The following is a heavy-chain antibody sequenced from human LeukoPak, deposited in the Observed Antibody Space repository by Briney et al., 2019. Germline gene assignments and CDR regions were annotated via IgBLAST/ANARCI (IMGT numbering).Heavy chain of an antibody. Sequence: SETLSLTCAVYGGSFSGYYWSWIRQPPGKGLEWIGSIHYTGSTYYNPSLESRVTISVDTSKSHFSLKLSSVTAADTAVYFCARLGWLYGSGSMNWFDPWGQGTLVTVSS. V-gene: IGHV4-34*01. CDR3: ARLGWLYGSGSMNWFDP. CDR1: GGSFSGYY. D-gene: IGHD3-10*01. CDR2: IHYTGST. J-gene: IGHJ5*02.